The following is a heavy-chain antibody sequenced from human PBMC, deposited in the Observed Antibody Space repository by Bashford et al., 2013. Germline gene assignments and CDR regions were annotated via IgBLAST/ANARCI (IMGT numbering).Heavy chain of an antibody. Sequence: ASVKVSCKASGYTFTSYGISWVRQAPGQGLEWMGWISAYNGNTNYAQKLQGRVTMTTDTSTSTAYMELRSLRSDDTAVYYCARDLYDFWSGYYVFFGYWGQGTLVTVSS. CDR2: ISAYNGNT. V-gene: IGHV1-18*01. CDR1: GYTFTSYG. D-gene: IGHD3-3*01. J-gene: IGHJ4*02. CDR3: ARDLYDFWSGYYVFFGY.